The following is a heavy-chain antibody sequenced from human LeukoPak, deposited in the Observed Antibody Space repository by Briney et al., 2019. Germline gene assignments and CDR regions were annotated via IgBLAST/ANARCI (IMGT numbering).Heavy chain of an antibody. CDR1: GFTFSSYG. CDR2: ISFDASNK. D-gene: IGHD3-10*01. V-gene: IGHV3-30*18. CDR3: AKDVDPFGSGSYVEGFDY. Sequence: GSLRLSCAASGFTFSSYGMRWVRQAPGKGLEWVAVISFDASNKYYADSVKGRFTISRDNSKNTLYLQMNSPRAEGTAVYYCAKDVDPFGSGSYVEGFDYWGQGTLVTVSS. J-gene: IGHJ4*02.